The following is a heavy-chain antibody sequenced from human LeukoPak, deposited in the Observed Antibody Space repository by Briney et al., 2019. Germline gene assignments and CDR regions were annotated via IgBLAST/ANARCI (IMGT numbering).Heavy chain of an antibody. CDR2: IDHSGNA. CDR1: GESFSGYY. Sequence: SETLSLTCAVYGESFSGYYWSWIRQPPGKGLEWIGDIDHSGNANYNPSLKSRVTVSVDTSKNQFSLKMRSVTAADTAVYYCASRSILTGYPGWYFDLWGRGTLVTVSS. V-gene: IGHV4-34*01. J-gene: IGHJ2*01. D-gene: IGHD3-9*01. CDR3: ASRSILTGYPGWYFDL.